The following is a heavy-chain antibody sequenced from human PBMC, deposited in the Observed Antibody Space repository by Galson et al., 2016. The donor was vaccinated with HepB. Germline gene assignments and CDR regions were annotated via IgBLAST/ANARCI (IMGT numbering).Heavy chain of an antibody. J-gene: IGHJ4*01. CDR2: TFYRSKWYY. D-gene: IGHD3-10*01. Sequence: CAISGDSVSSTSAGWSWVRQSPSRGLEWLGRTFYRSKWYYDYAISVRSRITINPDTSKNQFSPQLISVTPEDTAVYYCARGGLVRGAHGGSFDSWGQGTLVTVSS. V-gene: IGHV6-1*01. CDR3: ARGGLVRGAHGGSFDS. CDR1: GDSVSSTSAG.